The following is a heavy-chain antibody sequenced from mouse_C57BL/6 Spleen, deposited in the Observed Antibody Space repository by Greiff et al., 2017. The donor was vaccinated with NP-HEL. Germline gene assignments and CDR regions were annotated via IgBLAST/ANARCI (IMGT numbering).Heavy chain of an antibody. V-gene: IGHV1-15*01. CDR1: GYTFTDYE. CDR2: IDPETGGT. J-gene: IGHJ1*03. Sequence: QVQLQQSGAELVRPGASVTLSCKASGYTFTDYEMHWVKQTPVHGLEWIGAIDPETGGTAYNQKFKGKAILTADKSSSTAYMELRSLTSEDSAVYYCTRKGVRYPWYFDVWGTGTTVTVSS. D-gene: IGHD1-1*01. CDR3: TRKGVRYPWYFDV.